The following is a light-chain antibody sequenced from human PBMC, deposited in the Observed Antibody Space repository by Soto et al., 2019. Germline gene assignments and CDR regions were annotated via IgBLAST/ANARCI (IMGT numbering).Light chain of an antibody. CDR1: SSDVGGHDY. J-gene: IGLJ2*01. Sequence: QSALTQPPSASGSPGQSVTISCTGTSSDVGGHDYVSWYQQYPGKAHKLIIYEVSKRPSGVPDRFSGSKSVNTASLTVSGLQAEDEADYYCSSYAGGTNLVFGGGTKLTVL. CDR3: SSYAGGTNLV. V-gene: IGLV2-8*01. CDR2: EVS.